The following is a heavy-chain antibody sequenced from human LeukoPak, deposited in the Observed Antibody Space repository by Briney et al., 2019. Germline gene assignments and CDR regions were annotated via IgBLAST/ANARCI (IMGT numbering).Heavy chain of an antibody. J-gene: IGHJ4*02. CDR1: GYTFTSYY. V-gene: IGHV1-46*01. Sequence: ASVKVSCKASGYTFTSYYMHWVRQAPGQGLEWMGIINPSGGSTSYAQKFQGRVTMTRDTSTSTVYMELSSLRSEDTAVYYCARDVGRFLEWLLYFDYWGQGTLVTVSS. CDR3: ARDVGRFLEWLLYFDY. D-gene: IGHD3-3*01. CDR2: INPSGGST.